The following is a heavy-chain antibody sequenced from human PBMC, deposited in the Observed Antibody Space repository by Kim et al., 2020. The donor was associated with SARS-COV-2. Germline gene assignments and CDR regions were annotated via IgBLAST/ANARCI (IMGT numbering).Heavy chain of an antibody. CDR3: ARETSFGVVNLFDY. Sequence: SPSLKGRVTISGDTSKNQFSLKLSAVTAADTAVYYCARETSFGVVNLFDYWGQGTLVTVSS. D-gene: IGHD3-3*01. V-gene: IGHV4-30-2*05. J-gene: IGHJ4*02.